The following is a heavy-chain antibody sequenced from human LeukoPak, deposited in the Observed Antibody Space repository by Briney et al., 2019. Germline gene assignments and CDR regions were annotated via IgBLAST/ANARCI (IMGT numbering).Heavy chain of an antibody. J-gene: IGHJ4*02. CDR3: ARQPDSSGFPNY. D-gene: IGHD3-22*01. Sequence: GESLKISCTGSGYSFSNYWIGWVRQMPGKGLEWMGIIYPGDSDTRYSPSFQGQVTISADKSISTAYLQWSSLKASDTAMYYCARQPDSSGFPNYWGQGTLVTVSS. CDR1: GYSFSNYW. CDR2: IYPGDSDT. V-gene: IGHV5-51*01.